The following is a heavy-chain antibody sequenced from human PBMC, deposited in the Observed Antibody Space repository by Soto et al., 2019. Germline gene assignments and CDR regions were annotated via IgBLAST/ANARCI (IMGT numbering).Heavy chain of an antibody. V-gene: IGHV3-48*01. CDR1: GFTFSSYS. CDR3: ARVSEKMQHYDAFDI. D-gene: IGHD6-13*01. CDR2: ISSSSSTI. Sequence: GGSLRLSCVASGFTFSSYSMSWVRQAPGKGLEWVSYISSSSSTIYYADSVKGRFTISRDNAKNSLYLQMNSLRAEDTAVYYCARVSEKMQHYDAFDIWGQGTMVTVSS. J-gene: IGHJ3*02.